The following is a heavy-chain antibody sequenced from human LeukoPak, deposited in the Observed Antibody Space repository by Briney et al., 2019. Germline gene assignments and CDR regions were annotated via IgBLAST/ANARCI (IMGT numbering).Heavy chain of an antibody. V-gene: IGHV4-59*01. CDR1: GGSISSYY. D-gene: IGHD5-12*01. CDR3: ARAYSGYDYYYYYYYMDV. J-gene: IGHJ6*03. CDR2: IYYSGST. Sequence: PSETLSLTCTVSGGSISSYYWSWIRQPPGKGLEWIGYIYYSGSTNYNPSLKSRVTISVDTSKNQFSLKLSSVTAADTAVYYCARAYSGYDYYYYYYYMDVWGKGTTVTVSS.